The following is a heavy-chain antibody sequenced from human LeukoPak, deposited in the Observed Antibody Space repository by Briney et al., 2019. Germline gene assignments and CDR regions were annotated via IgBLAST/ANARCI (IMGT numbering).Heavy chain of an antibody. CDR1: GGTFSSYA. CDR3: AREPNYCSSTSCYLLNWFDP. J-gene: IGHJ5*02. Sequence: SVKVSCKASGGTFSSYAISWVRQAPGQGLEWMGRIIPIFGTANYAQKFQGRVTITTDESTSTAYMELSSLRSEDTAVYYCAREPNYCSSTSCYLLNWFDPWGQGTLVTVSS. V-gene: IGHV1-69*05. D-gene: IGHD2-2*01. CDR2: IIPIFGTA.